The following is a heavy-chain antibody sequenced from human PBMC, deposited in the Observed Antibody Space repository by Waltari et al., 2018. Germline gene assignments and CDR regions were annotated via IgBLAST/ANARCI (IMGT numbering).Heavy chain of an antibody. CDR2: ISGSGGST. J-gene: IGHJ4*02. Sequence: EVQLLESGGGLVQPGGSLRLSCAASGFTFSSYAMSWVRQAPGKGLEWVSAISGSGGSTYYADSVKGRFTISRDNSKNTLYLQMNSLRAEDTAVYYCARGPGPNFDWFSPGGSFDYWGQGTLVTVSS. CDR3: ARGPGPNFDWFSPGGSFDY. CDR1: GFTFSSYA. V-gene: IGHV3-23*01. D-gene: IGHD3-9*01.